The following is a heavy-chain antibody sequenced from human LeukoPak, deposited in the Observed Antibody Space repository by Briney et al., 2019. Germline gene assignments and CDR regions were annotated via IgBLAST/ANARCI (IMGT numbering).Heavy chain of an antibody. CDR1: GGSFSGYY. D-gene: IGHD2-2*01. V-gene: IGHV4-34*01. Sequence: PSETLSLTCAVYGGSFSGYYRRWIRQPPGKGLEWIGEINHSGSTNYNPSLKSRVTISVDTSKNQFSLKLSSVTAADTAVYYCARLSSTSCYSCYDYGMDVWGQGTTVTVSS. CDR2: INHSGST. CDR3: ARLSSTSCYSCYDYGMDV. J-gene: IGHJ6*02.